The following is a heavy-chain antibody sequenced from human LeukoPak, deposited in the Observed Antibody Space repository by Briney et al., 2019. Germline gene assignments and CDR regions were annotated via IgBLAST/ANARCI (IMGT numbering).Heavy chain of an antibody. CDR1: GFTFSSYS. Sequence: GGSLRLSCAASGFTFSSYSMNWVRQAPGKGLEWVSSISSSSSYIYYADSVKGRFTISRDNAKNSLYLQMNSLRAEDTAVYYCARVLTIFGVVRGYMDVWGKGTTVTVSS. CDR3: ARVLTIFGVVRGYMDV. J-gene: IGHJ6*03. D-gene: IGHD3-3*01. CDR2: ISSSSSYI. V-gene: IGHV3-21*01.